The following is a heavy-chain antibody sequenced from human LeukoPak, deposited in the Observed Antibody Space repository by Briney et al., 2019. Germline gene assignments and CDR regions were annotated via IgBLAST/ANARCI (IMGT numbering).Heavy chain of an antibody. CDR3: AKGSRQSCSGAVCYYLDS. V-gene: IGHV3-23*01. CDR1: GFTFSSYA. J-gene: IGHJ4*02. D-gene: IGHD2-8*02. CDR2: IVDNGRNT. Sequence: PGGSLRLSCAVSGFTFSSYAMNWFRQAPGKRLEWVSSIVDNGRNTYYADSVKGRFTISRDNSKNTLYLQMNSLRAEDTALYYCAKGSRQSCSGAVCYYLDSWGQGALVTVSS.